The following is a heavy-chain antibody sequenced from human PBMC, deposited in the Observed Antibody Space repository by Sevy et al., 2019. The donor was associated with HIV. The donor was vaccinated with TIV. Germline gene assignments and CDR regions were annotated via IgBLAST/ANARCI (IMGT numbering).Heavy chain of an antibody. D-gene: IGHD2-2*01. Sequence: GGSLRLSCAASGFTFSTYGMHWVRQAPGKGLERVAFIRFDGSINYYRDSVKGRLTISRDNSKNTLYLQMNSLRAEDTAVYFCAKVLHIVEIPAAIDYYYGMDVWGQGTTVTVSS. V-gene: IGHV3-30*02. CDR1: GFTFSTYG. CDR3: AKVLHIVEIPAAIDYYYGMDV. CDR2: IRFDGSIN. J-gene: IGHJ6*02.